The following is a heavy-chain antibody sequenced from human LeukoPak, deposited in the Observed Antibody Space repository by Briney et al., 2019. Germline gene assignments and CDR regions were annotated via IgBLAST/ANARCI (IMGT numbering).Heavy chain of an antibody. Sequence: PGGSLRLSCAASRFTFSSYSMNWVRQAPGKGLEWVSSISSSSSYIYYVDSVKGRFTISRDNAKNTLYLQMNSLRAEDTAVYYCARDGVEFYNWFDPWGQGTLVTVSS. CDR1: RFTFSSYS. CDR3: ARDGVEFYNWFDP. V-gene: IGHV3-21*01. J-gene: IGHJ5*02. D-gene: IGHD2-21*01. CDR2: ISSSSSYI.